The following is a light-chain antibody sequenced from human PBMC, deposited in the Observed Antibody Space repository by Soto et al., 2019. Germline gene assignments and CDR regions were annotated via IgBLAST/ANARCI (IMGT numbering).Light chain of an antibody. V-gene: IGKV3-20*01. CDR1: QSVSNNY. Sequence: EIVLTQSPGTLSLSPGERATLSCRASQSVSNNYLAWYQQKPGQAPRNLIYGASNRATVIPDRFSGSGSGADFTLTISRLEPEDFAVYYCQQYGSSPRTFGQGTRVEIK. CDR3: QQYGSSPRT. J-gene: IGKJ2*01. CDR2: GAS.